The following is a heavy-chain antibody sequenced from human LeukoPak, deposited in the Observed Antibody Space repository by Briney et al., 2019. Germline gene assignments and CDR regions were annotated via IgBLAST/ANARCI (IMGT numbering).Heavy chain of an antibody. D-gene: IGHD6-19*01. CDR2: ISAYNGNT. CDR1: GYTFTSYG. CDR3: ARSRGYSSGWLRGYFDY. V-gene: IGHV1-18*01. J-gene: IGHJ4*02. Sequence: ASVKVSCKASGYTFTSYGISWVRQAPGQGLEWMGWISAYNGNTNYAQKLQGRVTMTTDTSTSTAYMELRSLRSDDTAVYYCARSRGYSSGWLRGYFDYWGQGTLVTVSS.